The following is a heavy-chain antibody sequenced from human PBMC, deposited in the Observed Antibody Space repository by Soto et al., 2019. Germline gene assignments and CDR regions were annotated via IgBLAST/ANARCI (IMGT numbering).Heavy chain of an antibody. Sequence: GASVKVSCKVSGYTLTELSMHWVRQAPGKGLEWMGGFDPEDGETIYAQKFQGRVTMTEDTSTDTAYMELSSLRSEDTAVYYCATGGAYCSSTSCYDAPVNWFDPWGQGTLVTVSS. D-gene: IGHD2-2*01. J-gene: IGHJ5*02. CDR3: ATGGAYCSSTSCYDAPVNWFDP. CDR2: FDPEDGET. CDR1: GYTLTELS. V-gene: IGHV1-24*01.